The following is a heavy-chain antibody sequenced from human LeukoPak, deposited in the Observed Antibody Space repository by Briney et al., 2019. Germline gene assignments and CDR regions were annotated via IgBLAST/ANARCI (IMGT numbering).Heavy chain of an antibody. Sequence: SETLSLTCTVSGGSINSGDYYWSWLRQPPGKGLEWIGYIYYSGSTYYNPSLQSRVTISVDTSKNQFSLKLTSVTAADTAVYYCARALYSMTTVTTEYWFDYWGQGTLVTVSS. V-gene: IGHV4-30-4*01. CDR3: ARALYSMTTVTTEYWFDY. J-gene: IGHJ4*02. D-gene: IGHD4-17*01. CDR2: IYYSGST. CDR1: GGSINSGDYY.